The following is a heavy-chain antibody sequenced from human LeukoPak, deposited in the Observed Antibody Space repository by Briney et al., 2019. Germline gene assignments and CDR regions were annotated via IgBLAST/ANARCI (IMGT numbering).Heavy chain of an antibody. D-gene: IGHD3-16*01. Sequence: GGSLRLSCAASGFTFSNYAMSWVRQAPGKGLEWVSVISGSGGSTYYADSVKGRFTISRDNARNSWYLPMNSLSAEDTAVYFCARAALLNGGGYHFDYWGQGTLVTVSS. CDR1: GFTFSNYA. CDR2: ISGSGGST. V-gene: IGHV3-23*01. J-gene: IGHJ4*02. CDR3: ARAALLNGGGYHFDY.